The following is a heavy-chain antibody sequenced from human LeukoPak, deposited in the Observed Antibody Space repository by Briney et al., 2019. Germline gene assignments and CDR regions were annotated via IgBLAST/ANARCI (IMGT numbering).Heavy chain of an antibody. CDR2: INSDGSST. V-gene: IGHV3-74*01. J-gene: IGHJ4*02. CDR3: ARVRFGYSSLPFDY. CDR1: GFAFSSYW. D-gene: IGHD6-19*01. Sequence: GGSLRLSCAASGFAFSSYWMHWVRQAPGKGLVWVSRINSDGSSTSYADSVKGRFTISRDNAKNTLYLQMNSLRAEDTAVYYCARVRFGYSSLPFDYWGQGTLVTVST.